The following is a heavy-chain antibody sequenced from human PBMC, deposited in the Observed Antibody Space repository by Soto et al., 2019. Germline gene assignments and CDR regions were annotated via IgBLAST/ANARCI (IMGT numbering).Heavy chain of an antibody. J-gene: IGHJ6*02. CDR2: IYYSGST. Sequence: SETLSLTCTVSGGSMRNYFWTWIRQPPGKGLEWIGYIYYSGSTSYNPSLKSRVTISVDTSKNQFSLKLRSVTAADTAVYYCASDRSSGWDQGYGMDVWGQGTTVTVSS. V-gene: IGHV4-59*01. D-gene: IGHD6-19*01. CDR1: GGSMRNYF. CDR3: ASDRSSGWDQGYGMDV.